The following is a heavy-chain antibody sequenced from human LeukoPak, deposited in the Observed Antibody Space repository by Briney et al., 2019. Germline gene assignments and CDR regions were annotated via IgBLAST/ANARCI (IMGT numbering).Heavy chain of an antibody. CDR3: AKHKYSSSWYYFEY. J-gene: IGHJ4*02. CDR2: IYSDGST. V-gene: IGHV3-66*04. CDR1: GFTVSSNY. D-gene: IGHD6-13*01. Sequence: GGSLRLSCAASGFTVSSNYMSWVRQAPGKGLEWVSVIYSDGSTYYADSVKGRFTISRDNSKNTLYLQMNSLRAEDTAVYYCAKHKYSSSWYYFEYWGQGTLVTVSS.